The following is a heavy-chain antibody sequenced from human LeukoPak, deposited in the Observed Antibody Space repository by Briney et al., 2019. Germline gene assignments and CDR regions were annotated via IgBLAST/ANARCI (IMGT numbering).Heavy chain of an antibody. V-gene: IGHV1-8*03. J-gene: IGHJ4*02. D-gene: IGHD2-15*01. CDR1: GYTFTSYD. Sequence: ASVKVSCKASGYTFTSYDINWVRQATGQGLEWMGWMNPNSGNTGYAQKFQERVTITRDMSTSTAYMELSSLRSEDTAVYYCAADGYCSGGSCYSINYWGQGTLVTVSS. CDR3: AADGYCSGGSCYSINY. CDR2: MNPNSGNT.